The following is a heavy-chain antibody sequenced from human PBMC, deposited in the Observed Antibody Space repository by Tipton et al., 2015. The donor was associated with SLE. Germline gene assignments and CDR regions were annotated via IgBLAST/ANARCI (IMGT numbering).Heavy chain of an antibody. CDR2: INNDGSMT. CDR1: GFVFSRFW. J-gene: IGHJ4*02. CDR3: AKGYGGWLYYFDY. D-gene: IGHD6-19*01. V-gene: IGHV3-74*01. Sequence: SLRLSCAASGFVFSRFWMHWVRRSPGKGLDWVSYINNDGSMTRYADSVKGRFTISRDNSKNTLYLQMDSLRAEDTAVYYCAKGYGGWLYYFDYWGQGTLVTVSS.